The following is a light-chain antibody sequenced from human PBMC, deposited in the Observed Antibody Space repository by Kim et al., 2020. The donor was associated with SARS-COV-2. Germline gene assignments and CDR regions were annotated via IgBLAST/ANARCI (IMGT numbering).Light chain of an antibody. Sequence: DIQMTQSPSSVSASVGDRVTITCRASQGISSWLAWYQRKPGKVHKLLIYGASSLQSGVPSRFSGSGSGTDFTLTISSLQPEDFATYYCQQANSFPHTFGGGTKVDIK. CDR3: QQANSFPHT. CDR1: QGISSW. CDR2: GAS. J-gene: IGKJ4*01. V-gene: IGKV1-12*01.